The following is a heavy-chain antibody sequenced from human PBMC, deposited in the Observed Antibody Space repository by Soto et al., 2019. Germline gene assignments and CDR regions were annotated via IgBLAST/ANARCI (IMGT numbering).Heavy chain of an antibody. CDR1: GGTFSSYA. D-gene: IGHD3-10*01. J-gene: IGHJ6*02. V-gene: IGHV1-69*12. CDR2: IIPIFGTA. CDR3: AREGGSGNYRYYAMDV. Sequence: QVQLVQSGAEVKKHGSSVKVSCKASGGTFSSYAISWVRQAPGQGLEWMGGIIPIFGTANYAQKFQGRVTITADESTSTAYMELSSLRSEDTAVYYCAREGGSGNYRYYAMDVWGQGTTVTVSS.